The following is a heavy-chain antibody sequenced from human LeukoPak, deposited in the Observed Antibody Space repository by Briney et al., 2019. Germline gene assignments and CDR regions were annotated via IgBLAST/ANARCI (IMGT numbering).Heavy chain of an antibody. J-gene: IGHJ6*02. CDR3: ARDSVYCSSTSCYGYYDGMDV. V-gene: IGHV3-48*01. CDR1: GFTFSSYS. CDR2: ISSSSGTI. D-gene: IGHD2-2*01. Sequence: PGGSLRLSCAASGFTFSSYSMNWVRQAPGKGLEWVSYISSSSGTIYYADSVKGRFTISRDNAKNSLYLQMNSLRAEDTAVYYCARDSVYCSSTSCYGYYDGMDVWGQGTTVTVSS.